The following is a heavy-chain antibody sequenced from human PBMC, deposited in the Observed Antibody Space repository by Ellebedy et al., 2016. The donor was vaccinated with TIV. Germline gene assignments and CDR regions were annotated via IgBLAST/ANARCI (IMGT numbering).Heavy chain of an antibody. V-gene: IGHV3-74*01. Sequence: GESLKISCAASGFRFRSSWMHWVRHAPEKGLVWVARINSDGSSTSYADSMKGRFTISRDNAENTLYLQVNSLTADDTAVYYCSTGGNYHNGDWGRGTLVTVSS. CDR1: GFRFRSSW. CDR2: INSDGSST. J-gene: IGHJ4*01. CDR3: STGGNYHNGD. D-gene: IGHD1-7*01.